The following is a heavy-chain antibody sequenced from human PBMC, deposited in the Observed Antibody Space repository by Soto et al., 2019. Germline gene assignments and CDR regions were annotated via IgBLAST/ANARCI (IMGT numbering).Heavy chain of an antibody. D-gene: IGHD1-1*01. Sequence: QVQLEQWGAGILKSSETLSLTCAVYGGSFSGYYWSWIRQSPGKGLEWIGEINHSGSTNYNPSLKRRVNISVDTSKNQFSLKLTSVTAADTAVYYCATTNWSHNLFGPWGQGTLVTVSS. V-gene: IGHV4-34*01. CDR3: ATTNWSHNLFGP. CDR2: INHSGST. J-gene: IGHJ5*02. CDR1: GGSFSGYY.